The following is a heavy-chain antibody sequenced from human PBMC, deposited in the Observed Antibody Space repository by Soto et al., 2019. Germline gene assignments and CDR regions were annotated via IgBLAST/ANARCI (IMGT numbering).Heavy chain of an antibody. CDR1: GFTFSSYS. V-gene: IGHV3-21*01. CDR2: ISSSSSYI. Sequence: EVQLVESGGGLVKPGGSLRLSCAASGFTFSSYSMNWVRQAPGQGLEWVSSISSSSSYIYYADSVKGRFTISRDNAKNSLYLQMNSMRAEDTAVYYCARRERYYYDSSGSKSLYYGMDVWGQGTTVTVSS. D-gene: IGHD3-22*01. J-gene: IGHJ6*02. CDR3: ARRERYYYDSSGSKSLYYGMDV.